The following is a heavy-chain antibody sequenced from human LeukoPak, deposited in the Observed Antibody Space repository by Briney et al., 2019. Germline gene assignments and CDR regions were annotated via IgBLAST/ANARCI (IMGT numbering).Heavy chain of an antibody. CDR2: ISAYNGNT. D-gene: IGHD3-16*01. J-gene: IGHJ4*02. CDR1: GYTFTSYG. CDR3: ARGDFYYDKGRYFDY. V-gene: IGHV1-18*01. Sequence: ASVKVSCKASGYTFTSYGISWVRQAPGQGLEWMGWISAYNGNTNYAQKLQDRVTMTTDTSTSTAYMELSRLRSDDTAVYYCARGDFYYDKGRYFDYWGQGTLVTVSS.